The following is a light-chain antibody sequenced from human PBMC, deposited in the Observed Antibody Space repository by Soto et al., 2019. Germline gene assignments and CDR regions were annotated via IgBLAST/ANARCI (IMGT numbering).Light chain of an antibody. Sequence: DIQMAQSPSSLSASVGDRVTITCRTSQTVSKYLNWYQQKPGKAPDLLVYTTSTLHSGVPSRFSGSGSGTDFTLTITSLQPEDFATYYCQQTYSLPRTVGPGTKVDIK. CDR2: TTS. CDR3: QQTYSLPRT. V-gene: IGKV1-39*01. J-gene: IGKJ1*01. CDR1: QTVSKY.